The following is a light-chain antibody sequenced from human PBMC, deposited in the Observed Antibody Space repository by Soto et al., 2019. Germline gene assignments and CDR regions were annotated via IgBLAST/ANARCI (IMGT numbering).Light chain of an antibody. CDR1: QSVSSY. V-gene: IGKV3-11*01. CDR2: DAS. Sequence: EIVLTQSPSTLSLSPGERATLSCRASQSVSSYLAWYQQKPGQAHRLLIYDASNRATGIPARFSGSGSGTDFTLTISSLEPEDFALYYCHQRSNWPPYTFGRGTKLEIK. CDR3: HQRSNWPPYT. J-gene: IGKJ2*01.